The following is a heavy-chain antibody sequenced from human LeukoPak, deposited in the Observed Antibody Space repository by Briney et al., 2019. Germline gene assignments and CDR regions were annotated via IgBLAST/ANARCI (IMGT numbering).Heavy chain of an antibody. J-gene: IGHJ4*02. V-gene: IGHV5-51*01. D-gene: IGHD1-26*01. CDR2: IYSGDSDT. Sequence: GESLKISCKGSGYSFTSYWIGWVRQMPGKGLEWMGIIYSGDSDTRYSPSFQGQVTTSADKSISTAYLQWSSLKASDTAMYYCARVPATTYFDYWGQGTLVTVSS. CDR3: ARVPATTYFDY. CDR1: GYSFTSYW.